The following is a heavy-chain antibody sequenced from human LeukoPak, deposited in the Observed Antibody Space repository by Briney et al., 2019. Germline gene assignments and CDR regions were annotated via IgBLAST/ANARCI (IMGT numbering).Heavy chain of an antibody. Sequence: GGSLRLSCAASGFTFSSYAMSWVRQAPGKGLEWVSAISGSGGSTYYADSVKGRFTISGDNSKNMLYLQMNSLRAEDTAVYYCAKDAHYGDYVSDYWGQGTLVTVSS. CDR1: GFTFSSYA. CDR3: AKDAHYGDYVSDY. J-gene: IGHJ4*02. V-gene: IGHV3-23*01. CDR2: ISGSGGST. D-gene: IGHD4-17*01.